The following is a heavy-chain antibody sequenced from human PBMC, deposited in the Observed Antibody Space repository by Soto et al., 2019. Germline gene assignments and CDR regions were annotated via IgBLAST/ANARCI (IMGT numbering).Heavy chain of an antibody. V-gene: IGHV4-34*01. D-gene: IGHD3-10*01. J-gene: IGHJ6*02. CDR2: INHSGST. CDR3: ARQSEYYYASGRAVPLYGMDV. CDR1: GGSFSGYY. Sequence: PSETLSLTCAVYGGSFSGYYWTWIRQPPGTGLEWIGEINHSGSTYSNPSLKSRLTISADTSKNQFSLKLSSVTAADTAVYFCARQSEYYYASGRAVPLYGMDVWGQGTTVTVSS.